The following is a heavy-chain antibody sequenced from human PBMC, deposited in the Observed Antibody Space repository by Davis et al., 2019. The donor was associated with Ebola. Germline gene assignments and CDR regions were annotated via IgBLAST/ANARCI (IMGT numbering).Heavy chain of an antibody. D-gene: IGHD1-14*01. CDR3: ARDGPE. CDR1: GFTFSSYA. V-gene: IGHV3-30-3*01. CDR2: ISYDGSNK. J-gene: IGHJ4*02. Sequence: PGGSLRLSCAASGFTFSSYAMHWVRQAPGKGLEWVAVISYDGSNKYYADSVKGRFTISRDNAKNSLYLQMNSLRAEDTAVYYCARDGPEWGQGTLVTVSS.